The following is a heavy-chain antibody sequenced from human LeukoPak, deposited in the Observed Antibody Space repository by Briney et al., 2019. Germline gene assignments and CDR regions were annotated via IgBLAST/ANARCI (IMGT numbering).Heavy chain of an antibody. V-gene: IGHV3-21*06. J-gene: IGHJ4*02. CDR3: ARGGLTGYSHDY. Sequence: PGGSLRLSCAASGFTFSSYSMNWLRQAPAKGLDWVSFISSSSSYIYYADSVKGRFTISRDNAKNSLYLQMSSLRAEDTAVYYCARGGLTGYSHDYWGQGTLVTVSS. D-gene: IGHD3-9*01. CDR1: GFTFSSYS. CDR2: ISSSSSYI.